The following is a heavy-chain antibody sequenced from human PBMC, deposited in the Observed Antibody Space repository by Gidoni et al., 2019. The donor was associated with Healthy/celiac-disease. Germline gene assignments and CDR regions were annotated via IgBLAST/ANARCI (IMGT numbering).Heavy chain of an antibody. J-gene: IGHJ5*02. CDR2: INPNRGGT. D-gene: IGHD3-10*01. V-gene: IGHV1-2*06. CDR3: ARPALPHYYGSGSCYNNWFDP. CDR1: GYSFTGHC. Sequence: VQLVQSGAEVKKPGASVMVSCKASGYSFTGHCMPPLRQAPGQGLEWMGRINPNRGGTKDAQKFQGRVTMTRDTSISTAYMELSRLRSDDTAVYYCARPALPHYYGSGSCYNNWFDPWGQGTLVTVSS.